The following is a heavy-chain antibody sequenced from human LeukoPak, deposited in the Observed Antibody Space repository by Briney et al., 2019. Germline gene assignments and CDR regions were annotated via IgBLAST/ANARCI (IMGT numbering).Heavy chain of an antibody. CDR1: GFTFSSYG. D-gene: IGHD3-22*01. Sequence: GGSLRLSCAASGFTFSSYGMHWVRQAPGKGLEWVAFIRYDGSNKYYADSVKGRFTISRDNSKNALYLQMNSLRAEDTAVYYCATQRDDRPYYYDSSGYYSREYWGQGTLVTVSS. J-gene: IGHJ4*02. CDR2: IRYDGSNK. CDR3: ATQRDDRPYYYDSSGYYSREY. V-gene: IGHV3-30*02.